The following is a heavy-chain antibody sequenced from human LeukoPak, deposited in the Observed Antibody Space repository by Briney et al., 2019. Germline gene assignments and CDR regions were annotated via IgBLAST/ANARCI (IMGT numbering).Heavy chain of an antibody. J-gene: IGHJ1*01. Sequence: SETLSLTCTVSRGSISSSSYYWGWIRQPPGKGLEWIGSIYYSGSTYYNPSLKSRVTISVDTSKNQFSLKLSSVTAADTAMYYCARQYYGSGTYYNFQLWGQGTLVTVSS. CDR3: ARQYYGSGTYYNFQL. D-gene: IGHD3-10*01. V-gene: IGHV4-39*01. CDR1: RGSISSSSYY. CDR2: IYYSGST.